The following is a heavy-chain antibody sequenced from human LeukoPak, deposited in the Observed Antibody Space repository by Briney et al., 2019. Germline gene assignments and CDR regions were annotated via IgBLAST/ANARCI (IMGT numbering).Heavy chain of an antibody. CDR2: ISSSGSTI. J-gene: IGHJ4*02. CDR1: GFTFSSYS. Sequence: GGSLRLSCAASGFTFSSYSMNWVRQAPGKGLEWVSYISSSGSTIYYADSVKGRFTISRDNAKNSLYLQMNSLRAEDTAVYYCARDFGHWELNGGYYFDYWGQGTLVTVSS. D-gene: IGHD1-26*01. CDR3: ARDFGHWELNGGYYFDY. V-gene: IGHV3-48*04.